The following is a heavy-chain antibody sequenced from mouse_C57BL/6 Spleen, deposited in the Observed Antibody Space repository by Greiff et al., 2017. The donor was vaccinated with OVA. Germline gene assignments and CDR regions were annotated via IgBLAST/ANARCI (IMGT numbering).Heavy chain of an antibody. Sequence: EVQVVESGPELVKPGASVKMSCKASGYTFTDYNMHWVKQSHGKSLEWIGYINPNNGGTSYNQKFKGKATLTVNKSSCTAYMELRSLTSDDSAVYYCARRAYGSWDYFDYWGQGTTLTVSS. CDR1: GYTFTDYN. V-gene: IGHV1-22*01. CDR3: ARRAYGSWDYFDY. D-gene: IGHD1-1*01. CDR2: INPNNGGT. J-gene: IGHJ2*01.